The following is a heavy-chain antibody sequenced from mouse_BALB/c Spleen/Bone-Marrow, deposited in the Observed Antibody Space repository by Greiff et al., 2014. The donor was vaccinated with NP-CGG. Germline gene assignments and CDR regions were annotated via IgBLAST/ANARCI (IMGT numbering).Heavy chain of an antibody. V-gene: IGHV1S81*02. CDR1: GYTFTSYY. D-gene: IGHD2-10*02. CDR3: TRSGYGSRWFAY. Sequence: VQLQQSGAELVKPGASVKLSCKASGYTFTSYYMYWVKQRPGQGLEWIGEINPSNGGTNFNEKFKSKATLTVDKSSNTAYMQLSSLTSEDSAVYYCTRSGYGSRWFAYWGQGTLVTVSA. J-gene: IGHJ3*01. CDR2: INPSNGGT.